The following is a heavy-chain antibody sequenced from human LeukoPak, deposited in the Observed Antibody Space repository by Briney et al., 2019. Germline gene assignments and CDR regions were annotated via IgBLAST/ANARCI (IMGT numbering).Heavy chain of an antibody. CDR1: GFTFSSYS. Sequence: GGPLRLSCAASGFTFSSYSMNWVRQAPGKGLEWVSYISSSSSTIYYADSVKGRFTISRDNAKNSLYLQMNSLRAEDTAVYYCARGRGHDFWSGYNDYWGQGTLVTVSS. D-gene: IGHD3-3*01. CDR3: ARGRGHDFWSGYNDY. J-gene: IGHJ4*02. CDR2: ISSSSSTI. V-gene: IGHV3-48*01.